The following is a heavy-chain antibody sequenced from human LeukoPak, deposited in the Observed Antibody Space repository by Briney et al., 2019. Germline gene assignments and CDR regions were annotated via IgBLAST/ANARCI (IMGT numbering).Heavy chain of an antibody. J-gene: IGHJ4*02. CDR2: SYYSGNT. CDR1: GGSISSYY. V-gene: IGHV4-59*01. D-gene: IGHD1-20*01. Sequence: SETLSLTCTVSGGSISSYYWSWIRQPPGKGLEWIGYSYYSGNTNYNPSLKSRVTISVDTSKTQFSLKLSSVTAADTAVYYCARDLYNWNSWGQGTLVTVSS. CDR3: ARDLYNWNS.